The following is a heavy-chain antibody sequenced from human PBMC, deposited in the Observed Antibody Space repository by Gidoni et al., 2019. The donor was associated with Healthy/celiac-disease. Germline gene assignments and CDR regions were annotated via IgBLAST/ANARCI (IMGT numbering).Heavy chain of an antibody. CDR1: GFTFSSYA. V-gene: IGHV3-23*01. D-gene: IGHD3-16*01. J-gene: IGHJ3*02. Sequence: EVQLLESWGGLVQHGRCLILSCADSGFTFSSYAMCWVRQAPGKGLEWVSAIGGSGGSTYYADSVKGRFTISRDNSKNTLYLQMSSLRAEDTAVYYCAKDFYPVGAGAFDIWGQGTMVTVSS. CDR2: IGGSGGST. CDR3: AKDFYPVGAGAFDI.